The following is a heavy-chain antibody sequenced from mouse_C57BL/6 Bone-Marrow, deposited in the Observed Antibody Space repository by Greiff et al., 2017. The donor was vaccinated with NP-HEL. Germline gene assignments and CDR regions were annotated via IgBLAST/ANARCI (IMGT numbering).Heavy chain of an antibody. Sequence: VQLQQSGAELVRPGSSVKLSCKASGYTFTSYWMHWVKQRPIQGLEWIGNIDPSDSETHYNQKFKDKATLTVDKSSSTAYMQLSSLTSEDSAVYYCARWGLLWYFDVWGTGTTVTVSS. CDR3: ARWGLLWYFDV. V-gene: IGHV1-52*01. J-gene: IGHJ1*03. CDR1: GYTFTSYW. D-gene: IGHD3-1*01. CDR2: IDPSDSET.